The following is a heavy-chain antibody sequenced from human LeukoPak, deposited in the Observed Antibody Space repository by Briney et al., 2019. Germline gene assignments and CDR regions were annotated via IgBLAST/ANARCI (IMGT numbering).Heavy chain of an antibody. CDR1: GGSISSYY. J-gene: IGHJ3*02. D-gene: IGHD3-22*01. CDR2: IYYSGST. CDR3: ARVFFLDSSEDAFDI. V-gene: IGHV4-59*12. Sequence: SETLSLTCTVSGGSISSYYWSWIRQPPGKGLEWIGYIYYSGSTNYNPSLKSRVTISVDTSKNQFSLKLSSVTAADTAVYYCARVFFLDSSEDAFDIWGQGTMVTVSS.